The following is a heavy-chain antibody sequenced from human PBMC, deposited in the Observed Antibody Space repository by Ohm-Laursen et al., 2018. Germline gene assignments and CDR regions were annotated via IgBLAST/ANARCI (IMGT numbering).Heavy chain of an antibody. CDR1: GFTFSSYW. V-gene: IGHV3-7*03. D-gene: IGHD4-11*01. CDR2: IKQDGSEK. J-gene: IGHJ4*02. Sequence: SLRLSCTASGFTFSSYWMSWVRQAPGKGLEWVANIKQDGSEKHYVDSVKGRFTISRDNAKNSVYLQMNSLTAEDTAVYYCARQYSNYDYWGQGTLVTVSS. CDR3: ARQYSNYDY.